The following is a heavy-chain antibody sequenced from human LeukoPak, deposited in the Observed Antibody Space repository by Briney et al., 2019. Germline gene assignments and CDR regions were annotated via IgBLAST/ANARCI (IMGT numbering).Heavy chain of an antibody. CDR1: GYTFTGYY. CDR2: INPNSGGT. CDR3: ARGGMITFGGVTPFQH. V-gene: IGHV1-2*02. J-gene: IGHJ1*01. Sequence: ASVKVSCKASGYTFTGYYMHWVRQAPGQGLEWMGWINPNSGGTNYAQKFQGRVTMTRDTSIGTAYMELSRLRSDDTAVYYCARGGMITFGGVTPFQHWGQGTLVTVSS. D-gene: IGHD3-16*01.